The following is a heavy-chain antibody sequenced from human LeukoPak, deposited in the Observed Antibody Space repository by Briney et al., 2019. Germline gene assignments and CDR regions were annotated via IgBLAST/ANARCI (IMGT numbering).Heavy chain of an antibody. CDR3: AREKAMVPSYYYYYMDV. CDR2: INPNSGGT. Sequence: ASVKVSCKASGYTFTDYYMHWVRQAPGQGLEWMGWINPNSGGTNYAQKFQGRVTMTRDTSISTAYMELSRLRSDDTAVYYCAREKAMVPSYYYYYMDVWGKGTTVTVSS. V-gene: IGHV1-2*02. D-gene: IGHD5-18*01. CDR1: GYTFTDYY. J-gene: IGHJ6*03.